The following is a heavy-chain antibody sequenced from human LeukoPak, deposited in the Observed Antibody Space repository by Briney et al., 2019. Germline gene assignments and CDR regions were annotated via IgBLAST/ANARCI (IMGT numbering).Heavy chain of an antibody. CDR3: ARRVGATTYYFDY. D-gene: IGHD1-26*01. Sequence: PSETLSLTCTVSGGSISSYYWSWIRQPPGKGLEWIGYIYYSGSTNYNPPLKSRVTISVDTSKNQFSLKLSSVTAADTAVYYCARRVGATTYYFDYWGQGTLVTVSS. CDR2: IYYSGST. J-gene: IGHJ4*02. CDR1: GGSISSYY. V-gene: IGHV4-59*08.